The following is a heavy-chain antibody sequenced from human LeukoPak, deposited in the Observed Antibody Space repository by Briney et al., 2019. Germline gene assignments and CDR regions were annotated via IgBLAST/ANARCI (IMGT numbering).Heavy chain of an antibody. Sequence: GRSLRLSCAASGFTFSSYGMHWVRQAPGKGLEWVAVISYDGSNKYYADSVKGRFTISRDSSKNTLYLQMNSLRAEDTAVYYCAKGPAGTGYSLDYWGQGTLVTVSS. V-gene: IGHV3-30*18. CDR1: GFTFSSYG. J-gene: IGHJ4*02. CDR2: ISYDGSNK. D-gene: IGHD3-9*01. CDR3: AKGPAGTGYSLDY.